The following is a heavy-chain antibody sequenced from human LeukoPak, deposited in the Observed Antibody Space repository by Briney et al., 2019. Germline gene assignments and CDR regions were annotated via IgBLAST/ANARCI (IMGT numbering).Heavy chain of an antibody. CDR3: AELGITMIGGV. V-gene: IGHV3-48*03. J-gene: IGHJ6*04. D-gene: IGHD3-10*02. Sequence: GGSLRLSCAASGFTFSNYEMNWVRQAPGKGLEWVSYISSSGSTIYYADSVKGRFTISGDNAKNSLYLQMNSLRAEDTAVYYCAELGITMIGGVWGKGTTVTISS. CDR1: GFTFSNYE. CDR2: ISSSGSTI.